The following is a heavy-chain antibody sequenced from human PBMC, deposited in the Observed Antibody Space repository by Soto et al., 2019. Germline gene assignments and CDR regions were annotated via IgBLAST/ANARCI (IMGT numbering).Heavy chain of an antibody. Sequence: GGSLRLSCAASGFTVSRNYMTWFRRAPGKGLEWVSVIYGGGNTYYADSVKGRFTISRDNSKNTLYLQMNSLRAEDTAVYYCAIAEGGGTECCTFDYCGQGALVIVAS. J-gene: IGHJ4*02. CDR3: AIAEGGGTECCTFDY. CDR2: IYGGGNT. CDR1: GFTVSRNY. D-gene: IGHD2-15*01. V-gene: IGHV3-53*01.